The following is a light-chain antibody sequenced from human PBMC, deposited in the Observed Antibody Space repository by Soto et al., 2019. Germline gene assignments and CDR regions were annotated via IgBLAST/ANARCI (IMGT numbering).Light chain of an antibody. V-gene: IGKV3-20*01. CDR3: QQYSSSPRT. J-gene: IGKJ5*01. CDR2: DAS. Sequence: EIVLTQSPGILYLSPGDRATLSCRASQTISSGFLAWYQQKVEQAPRLLIYDASNRATGVPDRFSGSGSGTDFSLTISRLEPEDFAVYHCQQYSSSPRTFGQGTRLEIK. CDR1: QTISSGF.